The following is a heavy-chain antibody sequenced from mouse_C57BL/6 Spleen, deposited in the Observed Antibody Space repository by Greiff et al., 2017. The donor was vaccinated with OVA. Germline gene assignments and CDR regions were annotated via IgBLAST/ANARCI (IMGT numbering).Heavy chain of an antibody. CDR1: GYTFTSYG. CDR2: IYPRSGNT. D-gene: IGHD2-1*01. V-gene: IGHV1-81*01. J-gene: IGHJ3*01. Sequence: QVQLQQSGAKLARPGASVKLSCKASGYTFTSYGISWVKQRTGQGLEWIGEIYPRSGNTYYNEKFKGKATLTADKSSSTAYMELRSLTSEDSAVYFCAREGYGNYLWFAYWGQGTLVTVSA. CDR3: AREGYGNYLWFAY.